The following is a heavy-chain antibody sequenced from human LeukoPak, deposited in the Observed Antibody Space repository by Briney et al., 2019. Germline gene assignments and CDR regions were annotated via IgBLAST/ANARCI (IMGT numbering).Heavy chain of an antibody. D-gene: IGHD2-2*01. Sequence: ASVKVSCKASGTSFKSQAISWVRQAPGHGLEWIGGFIPIFGTANYAQKFQGRVTITADESTSTAYMELSSLRSEDTAVYYCARGVVPAALNWFDPWGQGTLVTVSS. CDR2: FIPIFGTA. J-gene: IGHJ5*02. CDR3: ARGVVPAALNWFDP. V-gene: IGHV1-69*13. CDR1: GTSFKSQA.